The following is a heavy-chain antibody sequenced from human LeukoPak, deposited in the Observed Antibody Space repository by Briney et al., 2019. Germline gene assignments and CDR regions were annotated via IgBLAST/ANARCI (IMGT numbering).Heavy chain of an antibody. J-gene: IGHJ4*02. V-gene: IGHV3-53*01. CDR2: IYSGGST. D-gene: IGHD5-12*01. CDR3: ARSVAGLRLDAY. Sequence: GGSLRLSCAASGFTFSSYSMNWVRQAPGKGLEWVSVIYSGGSTYYADSVKGRFTISRDNSKNTLYLQMNSLRAEDTAVYYCARSVAGLRLDAYWGQGTLVTVSS. CDR1: GFTFSSYS.